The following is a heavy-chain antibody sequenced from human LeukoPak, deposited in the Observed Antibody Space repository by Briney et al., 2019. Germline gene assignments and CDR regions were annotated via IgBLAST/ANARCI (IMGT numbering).Heavy chain of an antibody. CDR2: ISSSSSYI. D-gene: IGHD3-22*01. J-gene: IGHJ4*02. Sequence: GGSLRLSCAASGFTFSSYSMNWVRQAPGKGLEWVSSISSSSSYIYYADSVKGRFTISRDNAKNSLYLQMNSLRAEDTAVYYCARDRPFGYYDSSGYRNYFDYWGQGTLVTVSS. V-gene: IGHV3-21*01. CDR1: GFTFSSYS. CDR3: ARDRPFGYYDSSGYRNYFDY.